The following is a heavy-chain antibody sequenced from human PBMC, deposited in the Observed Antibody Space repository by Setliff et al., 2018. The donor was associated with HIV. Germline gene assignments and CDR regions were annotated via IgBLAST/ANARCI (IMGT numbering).Heavy chain of an antibody. CDR2: IYYTGST. Sequence: PSXTLSXXXTVSGGXXGSNYLNWIRQPPGKGLEWIGYIYYTGSTNYXXXFRSRGTXXRDNSKXQFSLXLRSVTXXXXAVYYXARAAMFRGVVGGSLYSFDYXXXGALVTVSS. V-gene: IGHV4-59*01. CDR3: ARAAMFRGVVGGSLYSFDY. D-gene: IGHD3-10*01. CDR1: GGXXGSNY. J-gene: IGHJ4*02.